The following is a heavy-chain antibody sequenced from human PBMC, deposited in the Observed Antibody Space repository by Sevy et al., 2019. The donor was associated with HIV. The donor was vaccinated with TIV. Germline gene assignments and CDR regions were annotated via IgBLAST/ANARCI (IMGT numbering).Heavy chain of an antibody. J-gene: IGHJ4*02. V-gene: IGHV3-7*01. CDR3: ARTYYYDSSGYDY. CDR1: GFTFSSYW. D-gene: IGHD3-22*01. CDR2: IKQDGSEK. Sequence: GGSLRLSCAASGFTFSSYWMSWVRQAPGKGLEWVANIKQDGSEKYYVDSVKGRFTISRDNAKNSLYLQMNSLRAEDTAVYYCARTYYYDSSGYDYWGQGTLVTVSS.